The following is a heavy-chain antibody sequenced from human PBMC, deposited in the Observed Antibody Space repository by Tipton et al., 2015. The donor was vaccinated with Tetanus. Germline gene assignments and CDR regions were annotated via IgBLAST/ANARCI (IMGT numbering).Heavy chain of an antibody. D-gene: IGHD3-16*01. Sequence: LVKPTQTLSLTCAISGDSVSSNTDACNWIRQSPSRGLEWLVRTYYRSKWYNDYALSVKSRITIHPDTSKNQFYLQLKSVTPEDTDMYNWVRDSGLGLDAFDIWGRGTMVTVSS. CDR3: VRDSGLGLDAFDI. CDR2: TYYRSKWYN. J-gene: IGHJ3*02. V-gene: IGHV6-1*01. CDR1: GDSVSSNTDA.